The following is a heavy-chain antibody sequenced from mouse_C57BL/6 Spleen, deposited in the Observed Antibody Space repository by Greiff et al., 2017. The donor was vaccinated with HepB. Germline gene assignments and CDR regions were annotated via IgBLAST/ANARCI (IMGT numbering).Heavy chain of an antibody. J-gene: IGHJ2*01. Sequence: DVKLQESGPGLVKPSQSLSLTCSVTGYSITSGYYWNWIRQFPGNKLEWMGYISYDGSNNYNPSLKNRISITRDTSKNQFFLKLNSVTTEDTATYYCAREGPYDYDNFDYWGQGTTLTVSS. D-gene: IGHD2-4*01. CDR3: AREGPYDYDNFDY. CDR2: ISYDGSN. V-gene: IGHV3-6*01. CDR1: GYSITSGYY.